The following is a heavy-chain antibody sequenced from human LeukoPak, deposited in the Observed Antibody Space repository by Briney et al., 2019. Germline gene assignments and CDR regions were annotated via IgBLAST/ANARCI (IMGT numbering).Heavy chain of an antibody. CDR3: AKSAGELL. D-gene: IGHD1-26*01. CDR2: ISGSGGST. Sequence: GGSLRLSCAASGFAVSNDYMSWVRQAPGKGLEWVSAISGSGGSTYYADSVKGRFTISRDNSKNTLYLQMNSLRAEDTAVYYCAKSAGELLWGQGTLVTVSS. CDR1: GFAVSNDY. V-gene: IGHV3-23*01. J-gene: IGHJ4*02.